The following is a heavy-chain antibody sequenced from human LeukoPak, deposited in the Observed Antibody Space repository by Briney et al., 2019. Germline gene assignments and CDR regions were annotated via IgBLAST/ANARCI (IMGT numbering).Heavy chain of an antibody. J-gene: IGHJ4*02. D-gene: IGHD3-3*01. CDR3: AKDPHYDFWSGYWIDY. CDR1: GFTFSNYW. Sequence: GGSLRLSCAASGFTFSNYWMNWVRQAPGKGLEWVASIKEDGSQRYYVDSVEGRFTISRDNDKKSLFLQMNSLRAEDTAVYYCAKDPHYDFWSGYWIDYWGQGTLVTVSS. CDR2: IKEDGSQR. V-gene: IGHV3-7*01.